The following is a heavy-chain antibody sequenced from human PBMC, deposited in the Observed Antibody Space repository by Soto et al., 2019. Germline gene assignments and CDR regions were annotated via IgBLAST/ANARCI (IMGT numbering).Heavy chain of an antibody. CDR3: ARDYWKTFDY. D-gene: IGHD1-1*01. Sequence: QVQLVESGGGVVQPGRSLRLSCAAPGFTFSSYGMHWVRQAPGKGLEWVAVIWYDGSNKYYADSVKGRFTISRDDSKNTLYLQMNSLRAEDTAVYYRARDYWKTFDYWGQGTLVTVSS. CDR1: GFTFSSYG. CDR2: IWYDGSNK. V-gene: IGHV3-33*01. J-gene: IGHJ4*02.